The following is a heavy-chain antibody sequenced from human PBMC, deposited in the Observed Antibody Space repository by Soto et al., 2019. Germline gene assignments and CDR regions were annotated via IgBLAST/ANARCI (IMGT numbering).Heavy chain of an antibody. V-gene: IGHV3-30-3*01. Sequence: GGSLRLSCAASGFTFSSYAMHWVRQAPGKGLEWVAVISYDGSNKYYADSVKGRFTISRDNSKNTLYLQMNSLRAEDTAVYYCARGMYCYDSSGHDYWGQGTLVTVSS. J-gene: IGHJ4*02. CDR3: ARGMYCYDSSGHDY. D-gene: IGHD3-22*01. CDR2: ISYDGSNK. CDR1: GFTFSSYA.